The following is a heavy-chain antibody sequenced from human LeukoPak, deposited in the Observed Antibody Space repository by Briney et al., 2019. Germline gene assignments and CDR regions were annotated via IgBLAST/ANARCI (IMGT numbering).Heavy chain of an antibody. J-gene: IGHJ3*02. Sequence: SETLSLTCTVSGGSISSSSYSWGWIRQPPGKGLEWIGSIYYSGSTSYNPSLKSRVTISVHTSKNQFSLQLSSVTAADTAVYYCVTMVRGVIINSDAFDIWGQGTMVTVSS. CDR1: GGSISSSSYS. D-gene: IGHD3-10*01. CDR3: VTMVRGVIINSDAFDI. CDR2: IYYSGST. V-gene: IGHV4-39*07.